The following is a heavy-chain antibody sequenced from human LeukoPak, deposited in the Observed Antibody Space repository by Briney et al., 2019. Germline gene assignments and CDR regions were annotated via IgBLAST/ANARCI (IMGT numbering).Heavy chain of an antibody. CDR1: GYTFTSYG. J-gene: IGHJ5*02. Sequence: ASVKVSCKASGYTFTSYGISWVRQAPGQGLEWMGWISAYNGNTNYAQELQGRVTMTTDTSTSTAYMELRSLRSDDTAVYYCARGSAGTSLNWFDPWGQGTLVTVSS. D-gene: IGHD6-13*01. CDR2: ISAYNGNT. CDR3: ARGSAGTSLNWFDP. V-gene: IGHV1-18*01.